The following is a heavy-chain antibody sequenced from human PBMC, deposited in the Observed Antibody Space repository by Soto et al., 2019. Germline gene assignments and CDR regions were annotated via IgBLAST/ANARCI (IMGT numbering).Heavy chain of an antibody. D-gene: IGHD6-19*01. V-gene: IGHV4-59*01. CDR1: GGSISSYY. J-gene: IGHJ4*02. Sequence: SETLSLTCTVSGGSISSYYWSWIRQPPGKGLEWIGYIYYSGSTNYNPSLKSRVTISVDTSKNQFSLKLSSVTAADTAVYYCARRHRLVMGLDYWCQATLVTVS. CDR2: IYYSGST. CDR3: ARRHRLVMGLDY.